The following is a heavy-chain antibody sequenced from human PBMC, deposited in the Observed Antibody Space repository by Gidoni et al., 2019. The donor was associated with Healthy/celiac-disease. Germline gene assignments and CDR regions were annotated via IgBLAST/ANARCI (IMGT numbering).Heavy chain of an antibody. Sequence: QVQLVESGGGVVQPGRSLRLSCAASGFTFSSYGMHVVRQAPGKGLECVAVISDDGSNKYYADSVKGRFTISRDNSKNTLYLQINSLRAEDTAVYYCAKDKLAYTPPDYWGQGTLVTVSS. CDR3: AKDKLAYTPPDY. J-gene: IGHJ4*02. CDR1: GFTFSSYG. V-gene: IGHV3-30*18. CDR2: ISDDGSNK. D-gene: IGHD2-2*02.